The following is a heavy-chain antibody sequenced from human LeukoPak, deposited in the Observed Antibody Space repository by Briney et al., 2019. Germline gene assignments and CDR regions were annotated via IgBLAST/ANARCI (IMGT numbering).Heavy chain of an antibody. CDR1: GYSFTSYW. CDR3: ARAPLEMAGPEGFDY. Sequence: GESLKISCKGSGYSFTSYWIGWVRQMPGKGLEWMGIIYPGDSDTRYSPSFQGQVTISADKSISTAYLQWSSLKASDTAMYYCARAPLEMAGPEGFDYWGQGTLVTVSS. D-gene: IGHD5-24*01. V-gene: IGHV5-51*01. J-gene: IGHJ4*02. CDR2: IYPGDSDT.